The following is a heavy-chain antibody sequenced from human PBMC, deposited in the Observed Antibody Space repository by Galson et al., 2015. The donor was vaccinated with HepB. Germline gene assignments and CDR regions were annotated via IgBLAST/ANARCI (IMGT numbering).Heavy chain of an antibody. CDR3: ARDRFTTVVTPDAFDI. V-gene: IGHV1-18*04. CDR1: GYTFTSYG. J-gene: IGHJ3*02. CDR2: ISAYNGNT. D-gene: IGHD4-23*01. Sequence: SVKVSCKASGYTFTSYGISWVRQAPGQGLEWMGWISAYNGNTNYAQKLQGRVTMTTDTSTSTAYMELRSQRSDDTAVYYCARDRFTTVVTPDAFDIWGQGTMVTVSS.